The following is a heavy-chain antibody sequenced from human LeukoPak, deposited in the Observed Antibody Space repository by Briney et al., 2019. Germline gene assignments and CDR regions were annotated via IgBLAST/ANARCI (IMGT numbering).Heavy chain of an antibody. CDR3: ARMATIPYYFDY. J-gene: IGHJ4*02. Sequence: PGGSLRLSCAASGFTFSSYAMSWVRQAPGKGLEWVSVISGSGGSTYYADSVKGRFTISRDNSKNTLFLQMNSLRAEDTAVYYCARMATIPYYFDYWGQGTLVTVSS. D-gene: IGHD5-24*01. CDR2: ISGSGGST. V-gene: IGHV3-23*01. CDR1: GFTFSSYA.